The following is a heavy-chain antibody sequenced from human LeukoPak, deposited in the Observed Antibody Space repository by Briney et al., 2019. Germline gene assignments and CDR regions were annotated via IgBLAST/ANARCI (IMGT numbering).Heavy chain of an antibody. CDR2: IYYSGST. D-gene: IGHD3-10*01. J-gene: IGHJ3*02. V-gene: IGHV4-31*03. Sequence: SQTLSLTCTVSGGSISSGGYNWSWIRQHPGKGLEWIGYIYYSGSTYYNPSLKSRVTISVDTSKNQFSLKLSSVTAADTAVYYCASPSSYGSGSYRAFDIWGQGTMVTVSS. CDR3: ASPSSYGSGSYRAFDI. CDR1: GGSISSGGYN.